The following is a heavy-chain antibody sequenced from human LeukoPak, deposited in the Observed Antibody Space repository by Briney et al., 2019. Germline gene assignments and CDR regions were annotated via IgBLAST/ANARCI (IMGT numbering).Heavy chain of an antibody. V-gene: IGHV3-30*02. CDR1: GFTFNTYG. D-gene: IGHD3-10*01. CDR2: IRYDGSHK. CDR3: AKDSKRWKTYYYESGSYYFES. Sequence: GGSLRLSCAASGFTFNTYGMHWVRQAPGKGLEWVAFIRYDGSHKYYADSVKGRFTISRDNSKNALYLQMNSLRAEDTAVYYCAKDSKRWKTYYYESGSYYFESWGQGTLVTVSS. J-gene: IGHJ4*02.